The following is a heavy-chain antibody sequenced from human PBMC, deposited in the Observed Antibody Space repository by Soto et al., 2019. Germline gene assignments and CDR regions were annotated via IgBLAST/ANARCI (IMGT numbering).Heavy chain of an antibody. D-gene: IGHD3-9*01. CDR3: ARYGLLRYGHSTYYFDY. CDR2: IYYSVSA. CDR1: GGSITSYY. J-gene: IGHJ4*02. V-gene: IGHV4-59*01. Sequence: SETLDLTCTVVGGSITSYYWSWVRQPPGKGLEWIGYIYYSVSANYNPSLKSRVTISVDTSKNQFSLKLSSVTAADTAVYYCARYGLLRYGHSTYYFDYWGQGTLVTVSS.